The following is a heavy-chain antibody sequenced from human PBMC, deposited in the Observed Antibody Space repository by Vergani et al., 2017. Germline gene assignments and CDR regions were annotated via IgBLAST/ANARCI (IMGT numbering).Heavy chain of an antibody. Sequence: QLQLQESVPGLVKPSETLSLTCIVSGGSISPYYWSWIRQPAGKGLEWIGRIYTSEITNYNPSLKSRVTMSVDTSKNQFSLKLSSVTAADTAVYYCAREYSSSVGFLAYWGQGTLVTVSS. CDR2: IYTSEIT. CDR3: AREYSSSVGFLAY. V-gene: IGHV4-4*07. D-gene: IGHD6-6*01. CDR1: GGSISPYY. J-gene: IGHJ4*02.